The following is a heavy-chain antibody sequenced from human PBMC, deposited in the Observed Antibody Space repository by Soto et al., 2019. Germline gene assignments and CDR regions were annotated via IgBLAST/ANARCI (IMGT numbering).Heavy chain of an antibody. Sequence: GGSLRLSCAASGFTFSSYSMNWVRQAPGKGLEWVSYISSSSSTIYYADSVKGRFTISRDNAKNSLYLQMNSLREEDTDGYYSAEDLVSGITIFVVVIPAGGGWSVDYYYYGMDVWGQGTTVTVSS. CDR2: ISSSSSTI. CDR3: AEDLVSGITIFVVVIPAGGGWSVDYYYYGMDV. J-gene: IGHJ6*02. CDR1: GFTFSSYS. V-gene: IGHV3-48*02. D-gene: IGHD3-3*01.